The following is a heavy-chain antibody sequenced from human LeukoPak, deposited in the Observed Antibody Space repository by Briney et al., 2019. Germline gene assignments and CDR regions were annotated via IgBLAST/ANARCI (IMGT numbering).Heavy chain of an antibody. CDR1: GFTFSNAW. CDR2: IKSKTDGGTT. V-gene: IGHV3-15*01. CDR3: TPDTGDSRSYYYYYYVMDV. Sequence: GGSLRLSCAVSGFTFSNAWLSWVRQAPGKGLEWVGRIKSKTDGGTTDYAAPVKGRFTISRDDSKNTLYLQMNSLKTEDTAVYYCTPDTGDSRSYYYYYYVMDVGGQGTTVTVSS. J-gene: IGHJ6*02. D-gene: IGHD2-21*02.